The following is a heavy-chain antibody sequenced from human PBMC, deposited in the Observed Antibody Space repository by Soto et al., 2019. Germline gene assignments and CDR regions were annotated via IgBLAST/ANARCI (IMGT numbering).Heavy chain of an antibody. CDR3: ARDGAVAGNGFYDY. CDR1: GGSISSSNW. V-gene: IGHV4-4*02. CDR2: IYHSGST. D-gene: IGHD6-19*01. J-gene: IGHJ4*02. Sequence: SETLSLTCAVSGGSISSSNWWSWVRQPPGKGLEWIGEIYHSGSTNYNPSLKGRVTISVDKSKNQFSLKLSSVTAADTAVYYCARDGAVAGNGFYDYWGQGTLVTVSS.